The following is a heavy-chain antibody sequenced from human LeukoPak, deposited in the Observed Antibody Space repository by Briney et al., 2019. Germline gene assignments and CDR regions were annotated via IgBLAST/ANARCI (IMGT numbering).Heavy chain of an antibody. CDR1: GGSISSYY. V-gene: IGHV4-59*01. D-gene: IGHD3-9*01. J-gene: IGHJ4*02. Sequence: SETLSLTCTVSGGSISSYYWSWIRQPPGKGLEWIGYIYYSGSTNYNPSLKSRVTISVDTSKNQFSLKLSSVTAADTAVYYCARTARGYDILTGYSGLNFDYWGQGTLVTVSS. CDR2: IYYSGST. CDR3: ARTARGYDILTGYSGLNFDY.